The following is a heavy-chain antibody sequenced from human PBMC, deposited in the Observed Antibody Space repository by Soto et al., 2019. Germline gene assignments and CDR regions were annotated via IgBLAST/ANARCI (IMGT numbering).Heavy chain of an antibody. CDR1: GGTFSSYA. CDR2: IIPIFGTA. Sequence: SVKVSCNASGGTFSSYAISWVRQAPGQGLEWMGGIIPIFGTANYAQKFQGRVTITADESTSTAYMELSSLRSEDTAVYYCAREDSSSWYFDYWGHVTLVPVSP. V-gene: IGHV1-69*13. D-gene: IGHD6-13*01. J-gene: IGHJ4*01. CDR3: AREDSSSWYFDY.